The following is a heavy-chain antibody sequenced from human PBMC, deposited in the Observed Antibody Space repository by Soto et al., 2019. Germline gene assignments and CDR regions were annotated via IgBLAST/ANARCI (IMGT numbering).Heavy chain of an antibody. J-gene: IGHJ6*03. Sequence: GGSLRLSCAASGFTVSSNYMSWVRQAPGKGLEWVSVIYSGGSTYYADSVKGRFTISRHNSKNTLYLQMNSLRAEDTAVYYCARSLGYCSSTSCYGWEGYYYYMDVWGKGTTVTVSS. D-gene: IGHD2-2*01. CDR3: ARSLGYCSSTSCYGWEGYYYYMDV. CDR2: IYSGGST. V-gene: IGHV3-53*04. CDR1: GFTVSSNY.